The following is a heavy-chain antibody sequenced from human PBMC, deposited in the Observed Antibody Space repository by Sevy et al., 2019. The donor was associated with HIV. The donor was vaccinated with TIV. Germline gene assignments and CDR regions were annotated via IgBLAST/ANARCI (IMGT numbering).Heavy chain of an antibody. CDR2: ISYDGSNK. CDR3: AKRGNEYSSSPAIDY. V-gene: IGHV3-30*18. Sequence: GGSLRLSCAASGFTFSSYGMHWVRQAPGKGLEWVAVISYDGSNKSYSDSVKGRFTISRDNSKNTLYLQMNSLRAEDTSVYYCAKRGNEYSSSPAIDYWGQGTLVTVSS. D-gene: IGHD6-6*01. CDR1: GFTFSSYG. J-gene: IGHJ4*02.